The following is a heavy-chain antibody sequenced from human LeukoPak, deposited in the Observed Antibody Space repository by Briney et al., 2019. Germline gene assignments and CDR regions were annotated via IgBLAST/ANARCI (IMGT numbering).Heavy chain of an antibody. CDR3: ARGAALVTHKYFDY. D-gene: IGHD5-18*01. V-gene: IGHV4-34*01. J-gene: IGHJ4*02. CDR2: INRNGNT. Sequence: PSETLSLTCAISDEPFSGYYWGWIRQPPGKGLELIGEINRNGNTDYNPSLKSRVSMSIDTSKNQLSLNLISVTAADTAVYYCARGAALVTHKYFDYWGPGTLVTVPS. CDR1: DEPFSGYY.